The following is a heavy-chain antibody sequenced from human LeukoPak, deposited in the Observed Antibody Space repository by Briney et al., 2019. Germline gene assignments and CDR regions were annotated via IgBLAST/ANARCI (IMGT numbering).Heavy chain of an antibody. Sequence: SESLSLTCTVSGGSISSSSDYWGWIRQPPGKGLEWIGSIYYSGTIYYNASLKSRVTISVDTSKNQFSLKLSSVTAADTAVYYCARLRGYCSSTSCYTVSGWYPADYWGQGTLVTVSS. V-gene: IGHV4-39*01. CDR3: ARLRGYCSSTSCYTVSGWYPADY. CDR1: GGSISSSSDY. CDR2: IYYSGTI. D-gene: IGHD2-2*02. J-gene: IGHJ4*02.